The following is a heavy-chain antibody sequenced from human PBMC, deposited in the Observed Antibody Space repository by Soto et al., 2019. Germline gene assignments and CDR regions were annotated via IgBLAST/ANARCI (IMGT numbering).Heavy chain of an antibody. V-gene: IGHV3-11*06. CDR1: GFTFSDYY. Sequence: GGSLRLSCAASGFTFSDYYMSWIRQAPGKGLEWVSYISSSSSYTNYADSVKGRFTISRDNAKNSLYLQMNSLRAEDTAVYYCARVAAVVVAASYYWGQGTLVTVSS. D-gene: IGHD2-15*01. J-gene: IGHJ4*02. CDR2: ISSSSSYT. CDR3: ARVAAVVVAASYY.